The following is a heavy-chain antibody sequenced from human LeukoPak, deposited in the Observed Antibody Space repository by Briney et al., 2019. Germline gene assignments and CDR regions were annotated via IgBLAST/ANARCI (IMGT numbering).Heavy chain of an antibody. CDR3: ARSRNYYDTHSSDY. CDR2: ISSSGSTI. Sequence: GGSLRLSCAASGFTFSDYYMSWIRQAPGKGLEWVSYISSSGSTIYYADSVKGRFTISRDNAKNSLYLQMNSLRAEDTAVYYCARSRNYYDTHSSDYWGQGTLVTVSS. J-gene: IGHJ4*02. D-gene: IGHD3-22*01. CDR1: GFTFSDYY. V-gene: IGHV3-11*01.